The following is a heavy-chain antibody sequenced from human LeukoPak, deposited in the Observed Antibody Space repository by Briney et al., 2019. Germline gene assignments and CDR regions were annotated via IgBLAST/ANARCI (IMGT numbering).Heavy chain of an antibody. Sequence: SETLSLTCTVSGGSISSGGYYWTWIRQPPGKGLEWIGEIHYSGSATYNPSLKSRVTISVDTSKNQFSLKMSSVTAADTAVYYCARGQWFRAFWSRGTPVTVSS. D-gene: IGHD3-10*01. J-gene: IGHJ4*02. CDR1: GGSISSGGYY. V-gene: IGHV4-61*08. CDR2: IHYSGSA. CDR3: ARGQWFRAF.